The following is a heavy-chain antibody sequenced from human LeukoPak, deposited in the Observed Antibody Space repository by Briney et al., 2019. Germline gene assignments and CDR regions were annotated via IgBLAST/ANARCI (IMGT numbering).Heavy chain of an antibody. CDR2: IKSKSDGGTT. D-gene: IGHD5-24*01. Sequence: PGGSLRLSCAASGFTFSNAWMTWVRQAPGKGLEWVGRIKSKSDGGTTDYAAPVKGRFTISRDDSKNTLYLQMNSLKTEDTAVYYCTHDSDDMATLDYWGQGTLVTVSS. CDR1: GFTFSNAW. CDR3: THDSDDMATLDY. V-gene: IGHV3-15*01. J-gene: IGHJ4*02.